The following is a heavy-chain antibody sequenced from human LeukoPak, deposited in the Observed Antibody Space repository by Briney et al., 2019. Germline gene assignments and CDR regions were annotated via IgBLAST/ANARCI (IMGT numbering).Heavy chain of an antibody. D-gene: IGHD5-12*01. CDR2: INPNSGGT. CDR1: GYTFTGYY. J-gene: IGHJ4*02. V-gene: IGHV1-2*06. Sequence: AASVKVSCKASGYTFTGYYMHWVRQAPGQGLEWMGRINPNSGGTNYAQTFQGRVTMTRDTSISTAYMELGRLRSDDTAVYYCARAKPIVTTPYYFDYWGQGTLVTVSS. CDR3: ARAKPIVTTPYYFDY.